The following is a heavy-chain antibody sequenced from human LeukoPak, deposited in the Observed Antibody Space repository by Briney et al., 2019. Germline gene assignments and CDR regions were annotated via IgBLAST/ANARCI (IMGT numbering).Heavy chain of an antibody. CDR2: TYYRSKWLN. V-gene: IGHV6-1*01. J-gene: IGHJ4*02. CDR3: ARAGGEGFDH. D-gene: IGHD3-16*01. Sequence: SQTLSLTCAISGDSVSSNSAGWNWIRQSPSRGLEWLGRTYYRSKWLNDYSVSLNSRITVNPDTSKNQFSLQLNSVTPEDTAVYYCARAGGEGFDHWGQGTLVTVSS. CDR1: GDSVSSNSAG.